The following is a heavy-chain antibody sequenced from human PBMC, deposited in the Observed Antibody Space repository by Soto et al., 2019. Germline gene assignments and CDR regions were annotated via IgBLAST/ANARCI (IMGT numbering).Heavy chain of an antibody. V-gene: IGHV2-5*02. CDR2: IYWDDDK. Sequence: QITLKESGPTLVKPTQTLTLTCTFSGFSLSTSGVGVGXXXXXPGKALEWLALIYWDDDKRYSPSLKSRLTXXXXXXXXXXXXXXXXXXXXXXXXXXXXXXXXXXXLDYFDYWGQGTLVTVSS. CDR3: XXXXXXXXLDYFDY. J-gene: IGHJ4*02. CDR1: GFSLSTSGVG.